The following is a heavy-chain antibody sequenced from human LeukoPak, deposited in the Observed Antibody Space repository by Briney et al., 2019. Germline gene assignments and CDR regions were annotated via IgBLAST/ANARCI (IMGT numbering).Heavy chain of an antibody. CDR3: ARDSADYGDYDY. D-gene: IGHD4-17*01. J-gene: IGHJ4*02. CDR2: INPSGGST. CDR1: GYTFTSYF. V-gene: IGHV1-46*01. Sequence: GSVKVSCKASGYTFTSYFMHWVRQAPGQGLDWMEIINPSGGSTSYAQKFQGRVTMTRDTSTSTVYMELSSLRSEDTAVYYCARDSADYGDYDYWGQGTLVTVSS.